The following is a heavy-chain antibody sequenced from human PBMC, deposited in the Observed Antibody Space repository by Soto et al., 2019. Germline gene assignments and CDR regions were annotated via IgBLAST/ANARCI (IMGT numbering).Heavy chain of an antibody. V-gene: IGHV3-33*01. CDR1: GFTFNSYG. CDR3: ARVKGNSFDLYYFDY. Sequence: QVQLVESGGGVVQPGRSLRLSCAASGFTFNSYGMHWVRQAPGKGLEWMAVIWYDGSNKYYADSVKGRFTISRDNSKNTLYLQMNSLRAEDTAVYYCARVKGNSFDLYYFDYWGQGTLVTVSS. CDR2: IWYDGSNK. J-gene: IGHJ4*02. D-gene: IGHD5-18*01.